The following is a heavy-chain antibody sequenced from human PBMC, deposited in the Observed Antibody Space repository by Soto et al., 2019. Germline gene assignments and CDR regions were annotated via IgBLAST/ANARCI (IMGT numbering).Heavy chain of an antibody. CDR3: ARSHTPYDYIWGSENAFDI. CDR2: IFSNDEK. Sequence: SGPTLVNPTETLTLTCTVSGFSVRNASMGVSWIRQPPGKALEWLAHIFSNDEKSYSTSLKSRLTISKDTSKSQVVLTMTNMDPVDTATYYCARSHTPYDYIWGSENAFDIWGQGTMVTVSS. D-gene: IGHD3-16*01. CDR1: GFSVRNASMG. V-gene: IGHV2-26*01. J-gene: IGHJ3*02.